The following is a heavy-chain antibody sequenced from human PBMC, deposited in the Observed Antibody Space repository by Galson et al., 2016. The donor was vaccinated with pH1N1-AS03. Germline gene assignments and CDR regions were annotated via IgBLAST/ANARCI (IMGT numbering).Heavy chain of an antibody. D-gene: IGHD6-19*01. Sequence: SVKVSCKASGYTFTSYTMIWVRQAPGQGLECMGWINTNTGNPTYARGFTGRFAFSLDTSVSTAYLQIGSLKAEDTAVYYCARGYMSVSGCWDYWGQGTLVTVSS. V-gene: IGHV7-4-1*01. CDR2: INTNTGNP. J-gene: IGHJ4*02. CDR1: GYTFTSYT. CDR3: ARGYMSVSGCWDY.